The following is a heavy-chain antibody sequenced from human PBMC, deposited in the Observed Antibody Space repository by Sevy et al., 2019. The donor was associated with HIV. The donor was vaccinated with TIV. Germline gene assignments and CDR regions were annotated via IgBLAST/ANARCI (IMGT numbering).Heavy chain of an antibody. D-gene: IGHD3-22*01. CDR1: GFTFNFYG. Sequence: GGYLRLSCAASGFTFNFYGMHWVRQAPGKGLEWVALISYDGNLKYYADSAKGRFTISRYNSKNTLYLQMNSLRPEDTAMYYGVKAPNDYDHSGWAGLEVWGQGTTVTVSS. CDR2: ISYDGNLK. CDR3: VKAPNDYDHSGWAGLEV. V-gene: IGHV3-30*18. J-gene: IGHJ6*02.